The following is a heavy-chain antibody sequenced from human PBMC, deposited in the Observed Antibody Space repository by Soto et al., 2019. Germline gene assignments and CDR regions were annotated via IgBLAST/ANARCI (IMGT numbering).Heavy chain of an antibody. Sequence: SETLSLTCSVSSDSMNSGGYYWSWIRQHPGKGLEWIGYIYSNGGTYYNPSLKSRVTISVDTSKNQFSLNLTSVTAADTAVYYCARRGGSSSGYYYYAMDVWGQGTTVTVSS. CDR1: SDSMNSGGYY. CDR3: ARRGGSSSGYYYYAMDV. J-gene: IGHJ6*02. D-gene: IGHD6-6*01. CDR2: IYSNGGT. V-gene: IGHV4-31*03.